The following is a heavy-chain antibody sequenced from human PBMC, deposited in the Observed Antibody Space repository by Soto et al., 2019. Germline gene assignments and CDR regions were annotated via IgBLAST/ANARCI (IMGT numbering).Heavy chain of an antibody. J-gene: IGHJ5*02. CDR1: GGSISSGGYY. V-gene: IGHV4-31*03. Sequence: PSETLSLTCTVSGGSISSGGYYWSWIRQHPGKGLEWIGYIYYSGSTYYNPSLKSRVTISVDTSKNQFSLKASDTAIYYCARQGATAATVPLIWFDPWGQGTLVTVSS. D-gene: IGHD6-13*01. CDR3: ARQGATAATVPLIWFDP. CDR2: IYYSGST.